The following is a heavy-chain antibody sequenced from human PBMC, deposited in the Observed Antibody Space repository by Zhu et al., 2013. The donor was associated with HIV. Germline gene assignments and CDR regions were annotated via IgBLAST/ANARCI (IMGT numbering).Heavy chain of an antibody. CDR1: GYTFTSYG. V-gene: IGHV1-18*01. CDR3: ARDIMDYSNYWDGSMDV. J-gene: IGHJ6*02. CDR2: ISAYNGNT. D-gene: IGHD4-4*01. Sequence: QVQLVQSGAEVKKPGASVKVSCKASGYTFTSYGISWVRQAPGQGLEWMGWISAYNGNTNYAQKLQGRVTMTTDTSTSTAYMELRSLRSDDTAVYYCARDIMDYSNYWDGSMDVWGQGTTVTVSS.